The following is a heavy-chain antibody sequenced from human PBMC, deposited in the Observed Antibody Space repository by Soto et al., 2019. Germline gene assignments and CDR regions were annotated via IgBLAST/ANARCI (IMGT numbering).Heavy chain of an antibody. Sequence: PGGSLRLSCAASGFTFSSYSMNWVRQAPGKGLEWVSYISSSSSTIYYADSVKGRFTISRDNAKKSLNLQMNGLRDEDTAVYYCARDPTRRTYYYDSSGHENWFDPWGQGTLVSVSS. D-gene: IGHD3-22*01. J-gene: IGHJ5*02. CDR1: GFTFSSYS. CDR2: ISSSSSTI. V-gene: IGHV3-48*02. CDR3: ARDPTRRTYYYDSSGHENWFDP.